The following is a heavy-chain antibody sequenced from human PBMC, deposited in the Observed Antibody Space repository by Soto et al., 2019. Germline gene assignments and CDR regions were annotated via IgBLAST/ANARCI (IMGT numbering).Heavy chain of an antibody. CDR3: GKDGAITDYTYLDY. CDR2: ISWDGRST. D-gene: IGHD1-26*01. V-gene: IGHV3-43*01. CDR1: GFTFDDYS. Sequence: GGSLRLSCSASGFTFDDYSMHWVRQAPGKGLEWVSLISWDGRSTYYADSVKGRFTVSRDNSKNSLYLQMNSLTTEDTAFYYCGKDGAITDYTYLDYWGQGALVTVSS. J-gene: IGHJ4*02.